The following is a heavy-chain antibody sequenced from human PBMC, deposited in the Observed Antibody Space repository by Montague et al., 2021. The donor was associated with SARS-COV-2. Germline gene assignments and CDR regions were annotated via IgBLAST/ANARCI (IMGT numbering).Heavy chain of an antibody. J-gene: IGHJ4*02. D-gene: IGHD3-22*01. CDR1: GGSITSHY. CDR2: IINNGNT. CDR3: ARSISSSGAIDN. V-gene: IGHV4-59*11. Sequence: SETLSLTCTVSGGSITSHYWSWIRKPPGKGLEWLGIIINNGNTNYNVFLWVRVSMSLDTPQNQFSLTLTSMTAADTAISYCARSISSSGAIDNWGQGTLVTVSS.